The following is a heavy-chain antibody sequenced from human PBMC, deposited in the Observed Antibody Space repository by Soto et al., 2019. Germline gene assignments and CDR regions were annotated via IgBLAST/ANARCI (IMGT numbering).Heavy chain of an antibody. CDR1: GCTFISYG. D-gene: IGHD1-26*01. V-gene: IGHV3-23*01. CDR3: AKPPLPPSREIDY. Sequence: VVSLRLCWAASGCTFISYGMSCVRKVQGKGLEWVSAISGSSGSTYYADSVKGRFTISRDNSKNTLYLQMNSLRAEDTAVYYGAKPPLPPSREIDYWGQGTLVTVSS. CDR2: ISGSSGST. J-gene: IGHJ4*02.